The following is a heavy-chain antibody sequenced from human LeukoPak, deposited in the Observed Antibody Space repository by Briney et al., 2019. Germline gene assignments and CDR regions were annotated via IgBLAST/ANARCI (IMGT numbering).Heavy chain of an antibody. Sequence: GGSLRLSCAASGFTFSGSAMHWVRQASGKGLEWVGRIRSKANNYATAYGASVKGRFTISRDDLRNTAYLQMNSLKTEDTAVYYCTRFDMVMDYWGQGTLVTVSS. CDR2: IRSKANNYAT. V-gene: IGHV3-73*01. J-gene: IGHJ4*02. D-gene: IGHD2-21*01. CDR1: GFTFSGSA. CDR3: TRFDMVMDY.